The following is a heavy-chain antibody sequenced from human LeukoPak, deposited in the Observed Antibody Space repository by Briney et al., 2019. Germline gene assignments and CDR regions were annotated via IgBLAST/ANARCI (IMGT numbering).Heavy chain of an antibody. D-gene: IGHD6-6*01. V-gene: IGHV4-59*08. Sequence: PSETLSLTCTVSGGSISGSYWSWIRQPPGKGLEWIGYNFYTGDNNYNPSLKTRATVSMDTSKNQFSLKMTSVTAADTAVYYCARHTYARPFDFWGQGTLVTVSS. CDR3: ARHTYARPFDF. CDR1: GGSISGSY. J-gene: IGHJ4*02. CDR2: NFYTGDN.